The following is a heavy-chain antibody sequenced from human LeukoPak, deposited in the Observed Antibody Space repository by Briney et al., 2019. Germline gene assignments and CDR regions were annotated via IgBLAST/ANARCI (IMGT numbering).Heavy chain of an antibody. V-gene: IGHV3-9*03. Sequence: SLSLSSEASAFAFDDYAIHWVRHAPGKGLEWVSGIILNSNSIGCAASVKGRFTVSRDNAKNSLHLPMSSLRAEDMAVYYCAKSTDCCLNYGDYGYFDSWGQGTLVTVSS. J-gene: IGHJ4*02. CDR2: IILNSNSI. CDR1: AFAFDDYA. CDR3: AKSTDCCLNYGDYGYFDS. D-gene: IGHD4-17*01.